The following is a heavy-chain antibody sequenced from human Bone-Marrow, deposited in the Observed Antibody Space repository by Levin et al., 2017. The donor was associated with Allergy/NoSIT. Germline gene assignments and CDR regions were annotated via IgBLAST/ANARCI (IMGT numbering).Heavy chain of an antibody. V-gene: IGHV3-49*03. D-gene: IGHD2-15*01. J-gene: IGHJ3*02. Sequence: PGGSLRLSCTASGFSFGDYAVSWFRQAPGKGLEWVGFIRSKAYSAAAEYAASVKGRFTISRDDSRSIAYLQMNSLKTEDTAVYYCTRTPCSASYCYLAAFDIWGQGTMVTVSS. CDR1: GFSFGDYA. CDR3: TRTPCSASYCYLAAFDI. CDR2: IRSKAYSAAA.